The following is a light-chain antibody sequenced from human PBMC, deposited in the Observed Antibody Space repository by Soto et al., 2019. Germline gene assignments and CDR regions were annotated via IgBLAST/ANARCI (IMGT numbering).Light chain of an antibody. CDR3: ETWYSNTHKV. J-gene: IGLJ3*02. V-gene: IGLV4-60*02. Sequence: QPVLTQSSSASASLGSSVKLTCILSSGHSTYIIAWHQQQPGKAPRFLMTLDRSGSYNRGSGVPDRFSGSSSGAARYLTISNLQVEDEGDYYCETWYSNTHKVFGGGTKLTVL. CDR1: SGHSTYI. CDR2: LDRSGSY.